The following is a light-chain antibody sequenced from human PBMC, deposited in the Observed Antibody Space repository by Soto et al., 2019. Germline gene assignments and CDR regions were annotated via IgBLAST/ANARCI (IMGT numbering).Light chain of an antibody. CDR1: QSISSTS. V-gene: IGKV3-20*01. Sequence: EIVLTQSPGTLSLSPGERATLSCRASQSISSTSLAWYQQKPGQAPRLLIYGASNRATGIPDRFSGSGSATDFTLTISRLEPEDFVVYYCQQYGSSPPIIFGQGTRLEIK. CDR2: GAS. J-gene: IGKJ5*01. CDR3: QQYGSSPPII.